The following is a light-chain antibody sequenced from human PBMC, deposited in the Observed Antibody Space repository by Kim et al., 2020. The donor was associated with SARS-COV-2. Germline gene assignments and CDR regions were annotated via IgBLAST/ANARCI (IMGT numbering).Light chain of an antibody. CDR3: QDYGSSPPT. J-gene: IGKJ4*01. CDR1: QSLSRSC. V-gene: IGKV3D-20*01. CDR2: YAS. Sequence: SPGKRATPADGARQSLSRSCLASYKQRPGVDPTLLIYYASIRAVGNPHRFSGSGSGTDFTLPISRLQAEEFGVYYCQDYGSSPPTFGGGTKVDIK.